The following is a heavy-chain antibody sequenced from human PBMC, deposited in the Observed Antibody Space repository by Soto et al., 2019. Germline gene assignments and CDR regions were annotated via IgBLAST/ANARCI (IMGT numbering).Heavy chain of an antibody. CDR3: AIDQTYYYDSSGYSYFDY. D-gene: IGHD3-22*01. J-gene: IGHJ4*02. Sequence: GGSLRLSCAASGFTFSSYAMSWVRQAPGKGLEWVSAISGSGGSTYYADSVKGRFTISRDKSKNTLYLQMNSLRDEDTAVYYCAIDQTYYYDSSGYSYFDYWGQGTLVTVSS. CDR1: GFTFSSYA. CDR2: ISGSGGST. V-gene: IGHV3-23*01.